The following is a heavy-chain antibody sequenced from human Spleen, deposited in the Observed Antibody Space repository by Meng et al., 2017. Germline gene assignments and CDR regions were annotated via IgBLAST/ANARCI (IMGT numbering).Heavy chain of an antibody. D-gene: IGHD6-13*01. J-gene: IGHJ4*02. CDR2: INPKSGDT. V-gene: IGHV1-2*06. CDR1: GYTFPGYW. CDR3: ARDEDISAAGKLFGDY. Sequence: QTGQAGAGGRKPGASVKASGKASGYTFPGYWRHWVRRAPGQGLEWMGRINPKSGDTHYAQRFQGRVTMTGDTSISTAYMELSGLRSDDTAMYYCARDEDISAAGKLFGDYWGQGTLVTVSS.